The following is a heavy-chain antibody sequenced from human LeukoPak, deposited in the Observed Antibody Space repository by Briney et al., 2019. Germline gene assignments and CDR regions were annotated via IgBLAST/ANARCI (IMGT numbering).Heavy chain of an antibody. Sequence: ASVKVSCKASGYTFTSYGISWVRQAPGQGLEWMGWISAYNGNTNYAQKLQGRVTMTTDTSTSTAYMELRSLRSDDTAVYYCARTVTLSGSYYTGWFDPWGQGTLLTVSS. D-gene: IGHD3-10*01. CDR2: ISAYNGNT. J-gene: IGHJ5*02. CDR1: GYTFTSYG. V-gene: IGHV1-18*01. CDR3: ARTVTLSGSYYTGWFDP.